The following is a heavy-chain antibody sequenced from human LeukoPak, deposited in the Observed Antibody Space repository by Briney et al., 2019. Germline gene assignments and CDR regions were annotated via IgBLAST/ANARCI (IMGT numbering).Heavy chain of an antibody. V-gene: IGHV1-69*05. Sequence: SVKVSCKASVGTFSSYAISWVRQAPGQGLEWMGGIIPIFGTANYAQKFQGRVTITTDESTSTAYMELSSLRSEDTAVYYCARDSSGWYYFDYWGQGTLVTVSS. CDR2: IIPIFGTA. CDR1: VGTFSSYA. CDR3: ARDSSGWYYFDY. D-gene: IGHD6-19*01. J-gene: IGHJ4*02.